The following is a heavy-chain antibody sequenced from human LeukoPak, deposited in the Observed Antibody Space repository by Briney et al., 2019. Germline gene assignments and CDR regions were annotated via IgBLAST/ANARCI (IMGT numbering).Heavy chain of an antibody. D-gene: IGHD6-25*01. CDR1: GGSISRSSSY. CDR2: FYHSGIT. V-gene: IGHV4-39*01. CDR3: VRPNRCTDSSCYSFDY. Sequence: SETLSLTCTVSGGSISRSSSYWGWVRQPPGSTLEWFGNFYHSGITYYNPALKSRVTMSVDTSKNQFSLKLTSVTATDTAVYYCVRPNRCTDSSCYSFDYWGQGVLVTVSS. J-gene: IGHJ4*02.